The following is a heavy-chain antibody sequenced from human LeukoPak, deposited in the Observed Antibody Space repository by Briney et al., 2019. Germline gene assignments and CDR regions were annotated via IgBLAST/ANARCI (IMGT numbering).Heavy chain of an antibody. CDR2: INWNGGST. Sequence: GGSLRLSCAASGFCLDDYGMSWVRQAPGKGLEWVSGINWNGGSTGYADSVKGRFTISRDNAKNSRYLQMNSLRAEDTALYYCARGQYYYDSSGYYTLGYWGQGTLVTVSS. CDR3: ARGQYYYDSSGYYTLGY. V-gene: IGHV3-20*04. CDR1: GFCLDDYG. D-gene: IGHD3-22*01. J-gene: IGHJ4*02.